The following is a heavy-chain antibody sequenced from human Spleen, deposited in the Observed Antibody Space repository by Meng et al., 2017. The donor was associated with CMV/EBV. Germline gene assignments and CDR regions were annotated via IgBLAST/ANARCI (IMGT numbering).Heavy chain of an antibody. Sequence: SGRANGGTFSRYAVSWVRQAPGQGLEWMGGIIPIFGSTNYAQKFQGRVTITTDESASTAYMELISLRSEDTAVYYCAREGYGKFFDYWGQGTLVTVSS. CDR2: IIPIFGST. V-gene: IGHV1-69*05. CDR1: GGTFSRYA. D-gene: IGHD5-18*01. J-gene: IGHJ4*02. CDR3: AREGYGKFFDY.